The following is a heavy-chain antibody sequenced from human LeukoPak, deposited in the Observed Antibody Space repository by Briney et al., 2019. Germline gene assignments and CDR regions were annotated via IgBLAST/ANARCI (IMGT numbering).Heavy chain of an antibody. Sequence: GGSLRLSCAASEFFVSDKYMSWVRQAPGKGLEWVSVIYSGGTTYYADSVRGRFTISRDNSKNTLYLLMNSLRAEDTAVYYCARLDAVWSCPYYKGYFEYWGQGTLVTVSS. CDR3: ARLDAVWSCPYYKGYFEY. CDR2: IYSGGTT. J-gene: IGHJ4*02. V-gene: IGHV3-66*02. CDR1: EFFVSDKY. D-gene: IGHD3-10*01.